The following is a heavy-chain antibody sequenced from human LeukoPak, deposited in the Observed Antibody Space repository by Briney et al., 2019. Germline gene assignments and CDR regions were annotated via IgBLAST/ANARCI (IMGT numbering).Heavy chain of an antibody. J-gene: IGHJ6*02. V-gene: IGHV1-69*01. CDR2: IIPIFGTA. CDR3: ARDGYQLPNYYYYGMDV. D-gene: IGHD2-2*01. CDR1: GGTFSSYA. Sequence: SVKVSCKASGGTFSSYAISWVRQAPGQGLEWMGGIIPIFGTANYAQKFQGRVTITADESTSTAYMEPSSLRSEDTAVYYCARDGYQLPNYYYYGMDVWGQGTTVTVSS.